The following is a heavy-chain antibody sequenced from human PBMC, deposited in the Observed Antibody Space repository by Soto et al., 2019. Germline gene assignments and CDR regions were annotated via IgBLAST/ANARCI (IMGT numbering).Heavy chain of an antibody. V-gene: IGHV4-59*01. J-gene: IGHJ4*02. CDR1: CGSISSYY. Sequence: SETLSLTCTVSCGSISSYYWSWIRQPPGKGLEWIGYIYYSGSTNYNPSLKSRVTISVDTSKNQFSLKLSSVTAADTAVYYCARAPTPKYYYFDYWGQGTLVTVSS. CDR3: ARAPTPKYYYFDY. CDR2: IYYSGST. D-gene: IGHD3-10*01.